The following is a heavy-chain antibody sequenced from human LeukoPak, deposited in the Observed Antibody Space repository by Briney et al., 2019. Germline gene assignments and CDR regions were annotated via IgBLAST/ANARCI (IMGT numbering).Heavy chain of an antibody. CDR2: VIPSDGRT. CDR3: ARARYAGNQIDY. D-gene: IGHD2-8*01. J-gene: IGHJ4*02. Sequence: ASVTASCKASGYTLTTFYMHWVRQAPGRGLEWMGIVIPSDGRTTFSQHFQGRVTITRDTSTSTVYMELSSLTSEDTAVYYCARARYAGNQIDYWGQGTLVTVSS. V-gene: IGHV1-46*01. CDR1: GYTLTTFY.